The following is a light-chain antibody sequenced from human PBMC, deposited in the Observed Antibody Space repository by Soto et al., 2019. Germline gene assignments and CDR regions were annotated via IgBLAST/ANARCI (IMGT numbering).Light chain of an antibody. Sequence: QSALTQPPSASGSPGQSVTISCTGTSSDVGGYNYVSWYQQHPGKAPKLMIYEVTNRPSGVSNRFSGSKSGNTASLTISGLQAEYEADYYCSSYRSSNTLAEFGGGTQLTVL. V-gene: IGLV2-14*01. CDR3: SSYRSSNTLAE. J-gene: IGLJ2*01. CDR1: SSDVGGYNY. CDR2: EVT.